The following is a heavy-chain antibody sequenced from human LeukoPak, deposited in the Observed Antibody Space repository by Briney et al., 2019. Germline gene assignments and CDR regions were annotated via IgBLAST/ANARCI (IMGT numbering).Heavy chain of an antibody. J-gene: IGHJ4*02. CDR2: IKKDGSEK. V-gene: IGHV3-7*01. CDR3: ARSTVFDC. D-gene: IGHD4-17*01. Sequence: GGSLRLSCAASGFTFSNYWMSWVRQAPGRGLEWVANIKKDGSEKYYVDSVKGRFTISRDNAKNSLYLQMNSLRAEDTAVYYCARSTVFDCWGQGTLVTVSS. CDR1: GFTFSNYW.